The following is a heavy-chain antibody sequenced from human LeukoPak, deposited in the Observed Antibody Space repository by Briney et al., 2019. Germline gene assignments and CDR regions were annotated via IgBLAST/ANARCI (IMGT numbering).Heavy chain of an antibody. J-gene: IGHJ4*02. CDR1: GFSFSNYA. Sequence: GGSLRLSCAASGFSFSNYAMSWVRPAPGKGLEWISHISSSGRTMYYADSVKGRFTISRDNAKNSLYLQMNSLRAEDTAVYYCARLGSLCRNGVCYGGWGQGILVTVSS. V-gene: IGHV3-48*03. D-gene: IGHD2-8*01. CDR3: ARLGSLCRNGVCYGG. CDR2: ISSSGRTM.